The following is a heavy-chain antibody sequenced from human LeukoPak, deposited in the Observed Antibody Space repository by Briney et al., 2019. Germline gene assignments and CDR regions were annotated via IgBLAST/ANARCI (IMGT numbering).Heavy chain of an antibody. J-gene: IGHJ3*02. Sequence: ASVKVSCKASGYTFTGYYMHWVRQAPGQGLEWMGWINPNSGGTNYAQKFQGWVTMTRDTSISTAYMELSRLRSDDTAVYYCARRSTSWTGGVDAFDIWGQGTTVTVSS. D-gene: IGHD2-2*01. V-gene: IGHV1-2*04. CDR1: GYTFTGYY. CDR3: ARRSTSWTGGVDAFDI. CDR2: INPNSGGT.